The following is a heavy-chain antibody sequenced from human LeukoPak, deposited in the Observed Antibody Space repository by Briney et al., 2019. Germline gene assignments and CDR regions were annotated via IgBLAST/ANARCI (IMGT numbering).Heavy chain of an antibody. V-gene: IGHV4-30-2*01. CDR3: ARAPYYYDSSGYFDY. CDR2: IYHSGST. Sequence: PSETLSLTCAVSGGSISSGGYSWSWIRQPPGKGLEWIGYIYHSGSTYYNPSLKSRVTISVDRSKNQFSLKLRSVTAADTAVYYCARAPYYYDSSGYFDYWGQGTLVTVSS. CDR1: GGSISSGGYS. D-gene: IGHD3-22*01. J-gene: IGHJ4*02.